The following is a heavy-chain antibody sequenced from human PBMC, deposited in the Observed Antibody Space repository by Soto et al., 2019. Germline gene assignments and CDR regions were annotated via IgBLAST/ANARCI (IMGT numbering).Heavy chain of an antibody. J-gene: IGHJ5*02. CDR3: AGDFASGSYYVS. Sequence: GGSLRLSCAASGFTFGTYAMHWVRQAPGKGLEWVAVISYDGSNKYYADSVKGRFTISRDNSKNTLYLQMNSLRAEDTAVYYCAGDFASGSYYVSWGQGTLVTVSS. V-gene: IGHV3-30-3*01. CDR2: ISYDGSNK. D-gene: IGHD3-10*01. CDR1: GFTFGTYA.